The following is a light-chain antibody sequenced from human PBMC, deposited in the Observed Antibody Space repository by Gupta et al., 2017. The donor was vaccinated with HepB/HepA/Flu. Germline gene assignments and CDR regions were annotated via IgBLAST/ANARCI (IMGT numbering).Light chain of an antibody. CDR2: EIS. V-gene: IGLV2-8*01. Sequence: QSGLTQPPSASGSRGQSVTISCTGTSSDFGGYNHVSWYQQHPGKAPKLILYEISKRPPGVPDRFTGAKSGNTASLTVAGLQSEDESDYYCSSNAGTFLFGGGTKLTVL. CDR1: SSDFGGYNH. J-gene: IGLJ2*01. CDR3: SSNAGTFL.